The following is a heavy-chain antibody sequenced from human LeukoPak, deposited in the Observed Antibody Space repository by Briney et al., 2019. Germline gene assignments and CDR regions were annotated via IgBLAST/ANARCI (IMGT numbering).Heavy chain of an antibody. CDR3: ARAVDLADY. CDR1: GFTFSDHW. CDR2: IRQDGSSI. J-gene: IGHJ4*02. V-gene: IGHV3-7*01. Sequence: GGSLRLSCAASGFTFSDHWMSWVRQAPGKELEWVANIRQDGSSIFYADSVKGRFTISRDNAKNSVFLQMDNLTPDDTAVYYCARAVDLADYWGQGTLVTVSS.